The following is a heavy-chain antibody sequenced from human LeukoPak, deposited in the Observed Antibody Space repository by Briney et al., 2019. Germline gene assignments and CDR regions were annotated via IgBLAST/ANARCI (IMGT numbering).Heavy chain of an antibody. D-gene: IGHD3-22*01. V-gene: IGHV4-59*08. CDR2: IYYSGTT. Sequence: SETLSLTCTVSGGSISKYYWTWIPQPPGKGLEWIGYIYYSGTTNYNPYLRSRVTISVDTSKNQFSLKLNSVTAADTAVYYCARHQKYYYDSSGYYDAFDFWGQGTMVTVSS. CDR1: GGSISKYY. CDR3: ARHQKYYYDSSGYYDAFDF. J-gene: IGHJ3*01.